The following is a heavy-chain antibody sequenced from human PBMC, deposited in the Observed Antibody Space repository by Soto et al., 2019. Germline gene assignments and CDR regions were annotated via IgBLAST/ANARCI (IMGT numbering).Heavy chain of an antibody. CDR1: GYTFTSYG. Sequence: ASVKVSCKASGYTFTSYGISWVRQAPGQGLEWMGWISAYNGNTNYAQKLQGRVTMTTDTSTSTAYMELRSLRAEDTAVYYCFNAAKDEMGTYWGQGILVTVSS. CDR2: ISAYNGNT. V-gene: IGHV1-18*01. CDR3: FNAAKDEMGTY. J-gene: IGHJ4*02. D-gene: IGHD1-7*01.